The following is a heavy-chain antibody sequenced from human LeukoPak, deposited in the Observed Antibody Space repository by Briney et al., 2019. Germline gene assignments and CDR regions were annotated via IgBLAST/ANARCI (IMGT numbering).Heavy chain of an antibody. CDR3: ARAERGYSYGKLDY. D-gene: IGHD5-18*01. Sequence: GASVKVSCKASGYTFTGYYMHWVRRAPGQGHEWMGRINPNSGGTNYEQKFQGRVTMTRDTSISTAYMELSSLRSDDTAVYYCARAERGYSYGKLDYWGQGTLVTVSS. J-gene: IGHJ4*02. CDR2: INPNSGGT. V-gene: IGHV1-2*06. CDR1: GYTFTGYY.